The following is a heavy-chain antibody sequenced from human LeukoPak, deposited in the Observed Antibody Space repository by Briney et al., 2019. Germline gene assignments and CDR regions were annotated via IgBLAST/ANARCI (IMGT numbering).Heavy chain of an antibody. Sequence: ASVKVSCKASGYTFTGYYMHWVRQAPGQGLEWMGWINPNSGGTNYAQKFQGRVTMARDTSISTAYMELSRLRSDDTAVYYCARDIGDTAMGDYWGQGILVTVSS. V-gene: IGHV1-2*02. CDR1: GYTFTGYY. D-gene: IGHD5-18*01. CDR3: ARDIGDTAMGDY. CDR2: INPNSGGT. J-gene: IGHJ4*02.